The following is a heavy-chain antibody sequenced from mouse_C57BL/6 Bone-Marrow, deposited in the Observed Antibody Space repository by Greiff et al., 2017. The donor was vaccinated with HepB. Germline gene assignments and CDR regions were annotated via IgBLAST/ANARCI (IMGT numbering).Heavy chain of an antibody. Sequence: VQLQESGAELVKPGASVKLSCKASGYTFTSYWMHWVKQRPGRGLEWIGRIDPNSGGTKYNEKFKSKATLTVDKPSSTAYMQLSSLTSEDSAVYYCARETYGSSFDWYFDVWGTGTTVTVSS. V-gene: IGHV1-72*01. CDR3: ARETYGSSFDWYFDV. CDR2: IDPNSGGT. CDR1: GYTFTSYW. D-gene: IGHD1-1*01. J-gene: IGHJ1*03.